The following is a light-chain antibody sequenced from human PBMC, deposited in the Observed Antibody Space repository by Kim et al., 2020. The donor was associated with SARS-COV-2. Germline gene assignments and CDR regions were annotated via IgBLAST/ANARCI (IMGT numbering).Light chain of an antibody. CDR1: SGSIASNY. J-gene: IGLJ3*02. Sequence: TVTISCTRSSGSIASNYEQWYQQRPGSAPTTVIYEDNQRPSGVPDRFSGSIDSSSNSASLTISGLKTEDEADYYCQSYDSSNPSWVFGGGTQLTVL. V-gene: IGLV6-57*03. CDR3: QSYDSSNPSWV. CDR2: EDN.